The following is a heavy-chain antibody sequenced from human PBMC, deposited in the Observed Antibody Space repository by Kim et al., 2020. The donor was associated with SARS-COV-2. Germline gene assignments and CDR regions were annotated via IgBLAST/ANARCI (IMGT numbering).Heavy chain of an antibody. J-gene: IGHJ4*02. D-gene: IGHD2-15*01. CDR1: GGSISSGGYY. CDR2: IYYSGST. Sequence: SETLSLTCTVSGGSISSGGYYWSWIRQHPGKGLEWIGYIYYSGSTYYNPSLKSRVTISVDTSKNQFSLKLSSVTAADTAVYYCARGGYCSGGRCLGHDYWGQGTLVTVSS. CDR3: ARGGYCSGGRCLGHDY. V-gene: IGHV4-31*03.